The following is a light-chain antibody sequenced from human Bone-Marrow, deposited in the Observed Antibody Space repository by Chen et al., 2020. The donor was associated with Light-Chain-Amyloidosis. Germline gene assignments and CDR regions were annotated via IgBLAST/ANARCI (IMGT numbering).Light chain of an antibody. CDR2: DDS. J-gene: IGLJ3*02. Sequence: SYVLTHPPSLSVAAGRTATIACGGTTIGSTSVHWYQQPPGQAPLLVVYDDSDRPSGIPERLSGSNSGNTATLTTSRVEAGDEADYYCQVWDRSSDRPVFGGGTKLTVL. CDR3: QVWDRSSDRPV. V-gene: IGLV3-21*02. CDR1: TIGSTS.